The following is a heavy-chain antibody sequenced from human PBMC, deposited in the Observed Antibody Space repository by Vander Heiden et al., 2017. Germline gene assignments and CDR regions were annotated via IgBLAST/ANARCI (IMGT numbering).Heavy chain of an antibody. CDR3: ARGDSYGFLYYAVGMDV. D-gene: IGHD5-18*01. CDR2: IYYSGST. V-gene: IGHV4-61*01. CDR1: GGSVTSGSFY. Sequence: QVQLQESGPGLVKPSETLSLTCTVSGGSVTSGSFYWSWIRQPPGKGLQWIGYIYYSGSTYYNPSLKSRVTISLDTSKNQSSMKLSSLTAADTAVYYCARGDSYGFLYYAVGMDVWGQGTTVTVSS. J-gene: IGHJ6*02.